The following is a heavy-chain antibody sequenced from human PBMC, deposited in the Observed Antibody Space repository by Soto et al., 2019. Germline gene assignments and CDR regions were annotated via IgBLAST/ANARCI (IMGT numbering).Heavy chain of an antibody. Sequence: QVQLVQSGAEVKKPGASVKVCCKASGYTFTSYAMHWVRQAPGQRREWMGWINAGNGNTKYSQKFEGRVTITRETTASTAYMELSSLRSEDTGVYYCSRAYSSSPSCDYWGQGTLVTVSS. CDR2: INAGNGNT. CDR3: SRAYSSSPSCDY. J-gene: IGHJ4*02. CDR1: GYTFTSYA. D-gene: IGHD6-6*01. V-gene: IGHV1-3*01.